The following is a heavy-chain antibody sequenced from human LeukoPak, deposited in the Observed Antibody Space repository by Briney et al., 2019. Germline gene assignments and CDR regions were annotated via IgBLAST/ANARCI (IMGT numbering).Heavy chain of an antibody. J-gene: IGHJ4*02. CDR2: INHSGST. CDR3: ARAARYCTNGVCDGWLDY. D-gene: IGHD2-8*01. CDR1: GGSFSGYY. Sequence: PSETLSLTCAVYGGSFSGYYWTWIRQPPGKGLEWIGEINHSGSTNYNLSLKSRVTISVDTSKNQFSLKLSSVTAADTAVYYCARAARYCTNGVCDGWLDYWGQGTLVTVSS. V-gene: IGHV4-34*01.